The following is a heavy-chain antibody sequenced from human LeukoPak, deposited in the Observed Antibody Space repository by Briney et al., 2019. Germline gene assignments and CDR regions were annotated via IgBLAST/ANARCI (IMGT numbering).Heavy chain of an antibody. D-gene: IGHD3-22*01. V-gene: IGHV3-30*18. CDR2: ISYDGSNK. Sequence: GGSLRLSCAASGFTFSSYGMHWVRQAPGKGLEWVAVISYDGSNKYYADSVKGRFTISRDNSKNTLYLQMNSLRAEDTAVYYCAKDGWYYYDSSGSNSYYYGMDVWGQGTTITVSS. J-gene: IGHJ6*02. CDR3: AKDGWYYYDSSGSNSYYYGMDV. CDR1: GFTFSSYG.